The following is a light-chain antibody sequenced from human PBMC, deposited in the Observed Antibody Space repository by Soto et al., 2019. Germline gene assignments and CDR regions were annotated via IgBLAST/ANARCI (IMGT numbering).Light chain of an antibody. CDR3: QQYYSTPLT. J-gene: IGKJ5*01. Sequence: ILMTPTTDSLAAPLAETATIYFRSSQTVLYSSNNKIYLGWYQQKPGKPPKLLIYWASTRESGVPDRFSGSGSGTDFTLTISSLQAEDVAVYYCQQYYSTPLTFGQGTRLEIK. CDR2: WAS. CDR1: QTVLYSSNNKIY. V-gene: IGKV4-1*01.